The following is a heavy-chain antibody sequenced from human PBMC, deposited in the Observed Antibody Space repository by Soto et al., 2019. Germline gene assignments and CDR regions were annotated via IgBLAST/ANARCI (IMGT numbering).Heavy chain of an antibody. CDR3: ARGDSSGWYGAFDI. V-gene: IGHV4-59*01. Sequence: SETLSLTCTVSGGSISSYYWSWIRQPPGKGLEWIGYIYYSGSTNYNPSLKSRVTISVDTSKNQFSLKLSSVTAADTAVYYCARGDSSGWYGAFDIWGQGTMVTVSS. CDR1: GGSISSYY. CDR2: IYYSGST. J-gene: IGHJ3*02. D-gene: IGHD6-19*01.